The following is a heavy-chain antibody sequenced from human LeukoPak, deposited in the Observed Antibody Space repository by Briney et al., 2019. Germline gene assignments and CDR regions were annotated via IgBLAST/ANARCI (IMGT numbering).Heavy chain of an antibody. CDR3: AKDPHRFLEWLNPPDY. CDR2: ISWNSGSI. V-gene: IGHV3-9*01. CDR1: GFTFDDYA. D-gene: IGHD3-3*01. J-gene: IGHJ4*02. Sequence: GRSLRLSCAASGFTFDDYAMHWVRQAPGKGLEWVSGISWNSGSIGYADSVKGRFTISRDNAKNSLYLQMNSLRAEDTASYYCAKDPHRFLEWLNPPDYWGQGTLVTVSS.